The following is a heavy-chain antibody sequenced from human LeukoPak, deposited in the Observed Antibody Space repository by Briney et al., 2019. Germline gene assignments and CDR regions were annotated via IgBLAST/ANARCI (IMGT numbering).Heavy chain of an antibody. Sequence: PSETLSLTCTVSGGSISSYYWSWIRQPAGKGLEWIGRIYTSGSTNYNPSLKSRVTMSVDTSKNQFSLKLSSVTAADTAVYYCARRRDDFWSGYYYYYMDVWGKGTTVTVSS. V-gene: IGHV4-4*07. CDR2: IYTSGST. D-gene: IGHD3-3*01. CDR1: GGSISSYY. J-gene: IGHJ6*03. CDR3: ARRRDDFWSGYYYYYMDV.